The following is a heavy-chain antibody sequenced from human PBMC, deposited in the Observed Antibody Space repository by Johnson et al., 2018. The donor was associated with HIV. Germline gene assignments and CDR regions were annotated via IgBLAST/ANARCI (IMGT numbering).Heavy chain of an antibody. D-gene: IGHD6-19*01. V-gene: IGHV3-11*01. CDR1: GFTVSSNY. CDR2: ISSSGTNI. Sequence: QVQVVESGGGLVQPGGSLRLSCAASGFTVSSNYMSWVRQAPGKGLEWVSYISSSGTNINYADSVKGRFTISRDNDKNSLYLQMNSLRAEDTAVYYCARDGVYSSPHDAFDIWGQGTMVIVSS. CDR3: ARDGVYSSPHDAFDI. J-gene: IGHJ3*02.